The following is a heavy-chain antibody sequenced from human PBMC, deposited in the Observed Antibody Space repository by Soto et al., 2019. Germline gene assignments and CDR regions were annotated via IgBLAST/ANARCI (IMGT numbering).Heavy chain of an antibody. CDR1: GGTFNNYP. J-gene: IGHJ6*02. D-gene: IGHD5-12*01. CDR2: SIPIFGTA. V-gene: IGHV1-69*01. Sequence: QVQLVQSGAEVKKPGSSVKVSCKASGGTFNNYPIPWVRQAPGEGLEWMGGSIPIFGTANYEQKFQGRVTISVDESTSTAYMELSSLRSEDTAVYYCARGRGYSGDDHYYYFDMDVWGQGTTVTVSS. CDR3: ARGRGYSGDDHYYYFDMDV.